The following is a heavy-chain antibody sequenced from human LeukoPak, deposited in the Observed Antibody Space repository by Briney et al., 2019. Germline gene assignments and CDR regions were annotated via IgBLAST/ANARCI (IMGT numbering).Heavy chain of an antibody. Sequence: ASVKVSCKASGYTFTSYGISWVRQAPGQGLEWMGIINPSGGSTSYAQKFQGRVTMTRDTSTSTVYMELSSLRSEDTAVYYCARDSSPSKTYYYDSSAPHFDYWGQGTLVTVSS. D-gene: IGHD3-22*01. V-gene: IGHV1-46*01. J-gene: IGHJ4*02. CDR1: GYTFTSYG. CDR2: INPSGGST. CDR3: ARDSSPSKTYYYDSSAPHFDY.